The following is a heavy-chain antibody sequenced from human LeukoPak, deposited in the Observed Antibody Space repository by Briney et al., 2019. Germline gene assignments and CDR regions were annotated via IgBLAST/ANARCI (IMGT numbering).Heavy chain of an antibody. V-gene: IGHV1-18*01. CDR3: ARVLYYYDSSGYTAFDI. CDR1: GYTFTSYG. Sequence: GASVKVSCKASGYTFTSYGISWVRQAPGQGLEWMGWISAYNGNTNYAQKPQGRVTMTTDTSTSTAYMELRSLRSDDTAVYYCARVLYYYDSSGYTAFDIWGQGTMVTVSS. D-gene: IGHD3-22*01. CDR2: ISAYNGNT. J-gene: IGHJ3*02.